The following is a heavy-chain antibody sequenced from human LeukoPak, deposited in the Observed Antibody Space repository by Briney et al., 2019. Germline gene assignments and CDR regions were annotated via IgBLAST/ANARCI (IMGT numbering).Heavy chain of an antibody. CDR2: ITTSSGYI. V-gene: IGHV3-21*01. Sequence: GGSLRLSCVASGFTFSNYHMNWVRQAPGKGLEWVSSITTSSGYIYYADSVKGRFTISRDNAKNSLYLQMNSLRAEDTAVYYCVELGITMIGGVWGKGTTVTISS. J-gene: IGHJ6*04. CDR3: VELGITMIGGV. CDR1: GFTFSNYH. D-gene: IGHD3-10*02.